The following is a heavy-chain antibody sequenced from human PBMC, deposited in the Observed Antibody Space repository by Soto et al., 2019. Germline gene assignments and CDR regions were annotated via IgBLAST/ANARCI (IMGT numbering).Heavy chain of an antibody. V-gene: IGHV4-59*01. D-gene: IGHD1-26*01. Sequence: PSETLSLTCTVSSGSISSYYWSWIRQPPGKGLEYIGYIYNSGSTNYNPSLNSRVTISIDTSKNQFSLKLSSVTAADTAVYYCARAIVGATYVDYWGQGTLVTVSS. CDR2: IYNSGST. J-gene: IGHJ4*02. CDR3: ARAIVGATYVDY. CDR1: SGSISSYY.